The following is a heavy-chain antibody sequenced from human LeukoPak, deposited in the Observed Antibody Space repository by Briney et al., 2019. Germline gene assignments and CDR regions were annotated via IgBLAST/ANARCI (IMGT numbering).Heavy chain of an antibody. Sequence: PSETLSLTCTVSGGSISSYYWSWIRQPPGKGLEWIGYIYYSGSANYNPSLKSRVTISVDTSKNQFSLKLSSVTAADTAVYYCARAPVTTRSILIFGAFDIWGQGTMVTVSS. V-gene: IGHV4-59*01. CDR2: IYYSGSA. CDR1: GGSISSYY. J-gene: IGHJ3*02. CDR3: ARAPVTTRSILIFGAFDI. D-gene: IGHD4-17*01.